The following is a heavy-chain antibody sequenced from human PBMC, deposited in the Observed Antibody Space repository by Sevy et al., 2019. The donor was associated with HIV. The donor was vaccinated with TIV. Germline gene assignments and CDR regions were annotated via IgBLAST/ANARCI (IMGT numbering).Heavy chain of an antibody. J-gene: IGHJ6*02. CDR1: GFTFSSYA. CDR3: AREGATYYYGSGTPRLYYYGMDV. D-gene: IGHD3-10*01. Sequence: RGSLRLSCAASGFTFSSYAMHWVRQAPGKGLEWVAVISYDGSNKYYANSVKGRFTISRDNSKNTLYLQMNSLRAEDTAVYYCAREGATYYYGSGTPRLYYYGMDVWGQGTTVTVSS. V-gene: IGHV3-30-3*01. CDR2: ISYDGSNK.